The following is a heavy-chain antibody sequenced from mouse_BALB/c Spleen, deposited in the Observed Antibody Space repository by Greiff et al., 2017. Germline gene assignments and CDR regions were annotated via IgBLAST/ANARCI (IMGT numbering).Heavy chain of an antibody. CDR3: ARLNYGNPHAMDY. Sequence: ESGPSLVKPSQTLSLTCSVTGDSITSGYWNWIRKFPGNKLEYMGYISYSGSTYYNPSLKSRISITRDTSKNQYYLQLNSVTTEDTATYYCARLNYGNPHAMDYWGQGTSVTVSS. V-gene: IGHV3-8*02. CDR2: ISYSGST. J-gene: IGHJ4*01. CDR1: GDSITSGY. D-gene: IGHD2-1*01.